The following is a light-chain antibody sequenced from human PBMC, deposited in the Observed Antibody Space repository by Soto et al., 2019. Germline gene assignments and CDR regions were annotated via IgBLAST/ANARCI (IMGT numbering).Light chain of an antibody. V-gene: IGLV1-47*01. CDR3: ATWDDGLSAWV. Sequence: QSVLTQPPLASGTPGQRVTISCSGSTSSIGSNYVYWYQQLPGTAPKLLIYSNNQRPSGVPDRFSGSKSGTSASLAISGLQSGDEADYYCATWDDGLSAWVFGGGTKLTVL. CDR2: SNN. CDR1: TSSIGSNY. J-gene: IGLJ3*02.